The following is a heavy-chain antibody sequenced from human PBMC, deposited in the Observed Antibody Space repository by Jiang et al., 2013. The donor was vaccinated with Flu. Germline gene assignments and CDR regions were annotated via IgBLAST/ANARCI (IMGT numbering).Heavy chain of an antibody. CDR1: GGSISSYY. Sequence: PGLVKPSETLSLTCTVSGGSISSYYWSWIRQPPGKGLEWIGYIYYSGSTNYNPSLKSRVTISVDTSKNQFSLKLSSVTAADTAVYYCSGGGDGGIFDYWGQGTLVTVSS. CDR2: IYYSGST. V-gene: IGHV4-59*08. CDR3: SGGGDGGIFDY. J-gene: IGHJ4*02. D-gene: IGHD2-21*01.